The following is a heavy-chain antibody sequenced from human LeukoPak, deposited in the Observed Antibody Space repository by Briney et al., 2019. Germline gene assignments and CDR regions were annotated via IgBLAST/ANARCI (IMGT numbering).Heavy chain of an antibody. D-gene: IGHD3-3*01. CDR2: INHSGST. J-gene: IGHJ5*02. CDR3: ARSTYYDFWSGFPNWFDP. V-gene: IGHV4-34*01. Sequence: SETLSLTCTVSGGSITHYYWSWIRQPPGKGLEWIGEINHSGSTNYNPSLKSRVTISVDTSKNQFSLKLSSVTAADTAVYYCARSTYYDFWSGFPNWFDPWGQGTLVTVSS. CDR1: GGSITHYY.